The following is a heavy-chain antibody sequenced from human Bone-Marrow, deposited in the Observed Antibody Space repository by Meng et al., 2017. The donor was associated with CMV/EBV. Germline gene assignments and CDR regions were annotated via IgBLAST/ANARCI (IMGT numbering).Heavy chain of an antibody. V-gene: IGHV3-48*03. D-gene: IGHD3-3*01. J-gene: IGHJ6*02. CDR3: ARDRRITIFGVVIPQGGMDV. Sequence: GGSLRLSCAASGFTFSSYEMNWVRQAPGKGLEWVSFISTSGSTIYYADSVKGRFTISRDNAKNSLYLKMSSLRAEDTAVYYCARDRRITIFGVVIPQGGMDVWGQGTTVTVSS. CDR1: GFTFSSYE. CDR2: ISTSGSTI.